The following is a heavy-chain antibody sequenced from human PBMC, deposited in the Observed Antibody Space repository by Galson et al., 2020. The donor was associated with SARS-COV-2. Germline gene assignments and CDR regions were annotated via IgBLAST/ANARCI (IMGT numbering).Heavy chain of an antibody. V-gene: IGHV3-7*03. CDR1: GFTFSNHW. J-gene: IGHJ4*02. CDR2: INQDGSEK. Sequence: GESLKISCSASGFTFSNHWMNWVRQAPGKGLEWVADINQDGSEKKYVDSVKGRFTISRDNAENSLYLQMNSLRAEDTALYYCARGDSGYAEAQYWGQGTLVTVSS. CDR3: ARGDSGYAEAQY. D-gene: IGHD5-12*01.